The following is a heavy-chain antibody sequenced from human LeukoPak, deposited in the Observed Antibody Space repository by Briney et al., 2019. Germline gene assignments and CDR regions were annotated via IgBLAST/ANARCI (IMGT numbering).Heavy chain of an antibody. Sequence: GGSLRLSCAASGFTFSSYAMSWIRQAPGKGLEWVSYISSSGSTIYYADSVKGRFTISRDNAKNSLYLQMNSLRAEDTAMYYCARDGRYYDSSGYSYYYGMDVWGQGTTVTVSS. D-gene: IGHD3-22*01. CDR3: ARDGRYYDSSGYSYYYGMDV. CDR2: ISSSGSTI. J-gene: IGHJ6*02. CDR1: GFTFSSYA. V-gene: IGHV3-11*01.